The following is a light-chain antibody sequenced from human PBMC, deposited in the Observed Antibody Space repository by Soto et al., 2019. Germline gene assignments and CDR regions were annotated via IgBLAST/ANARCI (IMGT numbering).Light chain of an antibody. J-gene: IGKJ3*01. CDR3: QKYDSAPLFT. Sequence: DIPMTQTPPSLSASVGDRVTITCRASQAISKYLAWYQQKPGKVPKLLIYAASTLQSGVPSRFSGSGSGTDFTLTISSLQPEDVATYYCQKYDSAPLFTFGPGTRVYVK. CDR2: AAS. CDR1: QAISKY. V-gene: IGKV1-27*01.